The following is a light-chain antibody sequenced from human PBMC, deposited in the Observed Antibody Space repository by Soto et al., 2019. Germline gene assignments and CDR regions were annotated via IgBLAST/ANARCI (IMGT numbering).Light chain of an antibody. V-gene: IGKV3-20*01. CDR3: QQYGSSLWT. CDR2: GAS. J-gene: IGKJ1*01. CDR1: QSVSSSY. Sequence: EIVLTQSPGTLSLSPGERATLSCRASQSVSSSYLAWYQQKPGQAPRLLIYGASSRATGIPDRFSGSGSGKDFTITISRLEPEDFAVYYCQQYGSSLWTVGQGTKVEIK.